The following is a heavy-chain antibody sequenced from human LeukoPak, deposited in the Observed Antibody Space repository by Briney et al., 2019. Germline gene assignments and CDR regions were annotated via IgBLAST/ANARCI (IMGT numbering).Heavy chain of an antibody. CDR1: GFTFSSYE. D-gene: IGHD1-7*01. Sequence: PGGSLRLSCAASGFTFSSYEMNWVRQAPGKGLEWVSYISNSGSIMYYADSVKGRFTIARDNAKNSLYLQMNSLRAEDTAVYYCARDRAGGGDGTAGFDPWGQGTLVTVSS. CDR2: ISNSGSIM. CDR3: ARDRAGGGDGTAGFDP. J-gene: IGHJ5*02. V-gene: IGHV3-48*03.